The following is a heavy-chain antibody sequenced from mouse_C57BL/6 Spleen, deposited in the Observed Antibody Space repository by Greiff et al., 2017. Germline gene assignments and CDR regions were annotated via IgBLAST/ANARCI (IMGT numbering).Heavy chain of an antibody. D-gene: IGHD1-1*01. CDR2: ILPGSGST. J-gene: IGHJ3*01. V-gene: IGHV1-9*01. Sequence: QVQLQQSGAELMKPGASVKLSCKATGYTFTGYCIEWVKQRPGHGLEWIGEILPGSGSTNYNEKFKGKATFTADTSSNTAYMQLSSLTTEYSAIYDYARHCYGSDWFAYWGQGTLVTVSA. CDR1: GYTFTGYC. CDR3: ARHCYGSDWFAY.